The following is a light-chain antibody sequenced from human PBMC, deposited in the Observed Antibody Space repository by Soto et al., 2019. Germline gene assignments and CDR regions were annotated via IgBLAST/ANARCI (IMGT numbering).Light chain of an antibody. CDR1: QSIGDS. CDR3: QQYDDVPLT. Sequence: IQVTQSPSTLSSSVGDRVTITCRASQSIGDSLAWYQQKPGKAPKLLIYDASNLETGVPSRFSGSGSGTDFTFTISSLQPEDIATYYCQQYDDVPLTFGGGTKVDIK. J-gene: IGKJ4*01. CDR2: DAS. V-gene: IGKV1-33*01.